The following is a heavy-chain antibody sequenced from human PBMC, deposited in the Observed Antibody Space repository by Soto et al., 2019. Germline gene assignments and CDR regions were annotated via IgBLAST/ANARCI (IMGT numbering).Heavy chain of an antibody. CDR3: ARALKGYCSGGSCYFAGFDP. V-gene: IGHV1-69*13. CDR2: IIPIFGTA. J-gene: IGHJ5*02. Sequence: SVKLSFKASGGTFSSYASIWLRQAPRQGLEWMGRIIPIFGTANYAQKFQGRVTITADESTSTAYMELSSLRSEDTAVYYCARALKGYCSGGSCYFAGFDPWGQGTLVTVSS. CDR1: GGTFSSYA. D-gene: IGHD2-15*01.